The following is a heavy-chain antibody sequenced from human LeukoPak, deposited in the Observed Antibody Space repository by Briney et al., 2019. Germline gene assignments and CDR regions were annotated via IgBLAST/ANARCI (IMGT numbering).Heavy chain of an antibody. CDR3: ARLRAFDI. CDR2: IHQSGST. Sequence: PSETLSLTCTVSGYSIRNGYFWGWVRQSPGKGLEWIGNIHQSGSTSYNPSLKSRVTISVDTSKNQFSLKLSSVTAADTAVYYCARLRAFDIWGQGTMVTVSS. V-gene: IGHV4-38-2*02. J-gene: IGHJ3*02. CDR1: GYSIRNGYF.